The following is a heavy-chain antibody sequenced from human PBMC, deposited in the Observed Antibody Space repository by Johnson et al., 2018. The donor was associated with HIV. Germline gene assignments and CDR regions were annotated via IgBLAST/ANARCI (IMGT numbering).Heavy chain of an antibody. Sequence: VQLVESGGGVVQPGRSLRLSCAASGFTFSSYGMHWVRQAPGKGLEWVSAISGSGGSTYYADSVKGRFTISRDNAKNSLYLQMNSLRAEDTALYYCARGGLGYQNIHDPFDVWGQGTMVTVSS. CDR1: GFTFSSYG. D-gene: IGHD3-16*02. CDR2: ISGSGGST. V-gene: IGHV3-23*04. J-gene: IGHJ3*01. CDR3: ARGGLGYQNIHDPFDV.